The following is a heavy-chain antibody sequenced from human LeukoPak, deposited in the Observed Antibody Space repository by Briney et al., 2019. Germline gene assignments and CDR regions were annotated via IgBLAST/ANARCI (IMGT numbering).Heavy chain of an antibody. D-gene: IGHD4-11*01. V-gene: IGHV1-2*02. J-gene: IGHJ6*03. CDR3: ARDPGYFVETTVITPYYYMDA. CDR1: GYTFTNYY. Sequence: ASVKVSCKASGYTFTNYYIHWVRQAPGQGLEWMGWINPQRGGTDFAQKYQGRVSMTRDTSIRTAYMELRSLTSGDTAEYFCARDPGYFVETTVITPYYYMDAWGQGTAVIVSS. CDR2: INPQRGGT.